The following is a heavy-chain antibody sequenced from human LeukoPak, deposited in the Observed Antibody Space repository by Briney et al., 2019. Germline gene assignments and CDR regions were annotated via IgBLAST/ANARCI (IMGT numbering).Heavy chain of an antibody. CDR1: GYTFTNYW. D-gene: IGHD2-2*02. CDR2: IYPGDSDS. J-gene: IGHJ5*02. CDR3: ARGPYGYTSSATLGSYNWFDP. V-gene: IGHV5-51*01. Sequence: GESLKISCKGSGYTFTNYWIGWVRQMPRKGLEWMGIIYPGDSDSRYSPSFQDQVTMSVDKSISTAYLQWSGLKASDTAMYYCARGPYGYTSSATLGSYNWFDPWGQGSLVTVSS.